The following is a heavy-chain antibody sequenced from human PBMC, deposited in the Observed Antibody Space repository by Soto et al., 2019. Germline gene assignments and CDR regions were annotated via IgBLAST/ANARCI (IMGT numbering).Heavy chain of an antibody. Sequence: QVQLVQSGAEVKKPGSSVKVSCKASGGTFSSYTISWVRQAPGQGLEWMGRIIPILGIANYAQKFQGRVKFTGEKTQGQAYRGPGSLGFWERAGFYCCGGGVVVAAPLDYWGQGTLVTVSS. CDR1: GGTFSSYT. J-gene: IGHJ4*02. D-gene: IGHD2-15*01. CDR3: CGGGVVVAAPLDY. CDR2: IIPILGIA. V-gene: IGHV1-69*02.